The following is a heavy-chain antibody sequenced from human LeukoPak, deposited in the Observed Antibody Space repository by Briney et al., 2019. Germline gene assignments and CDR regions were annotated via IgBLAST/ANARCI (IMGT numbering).Heavy chain of an antibody. Sequence: KTSETLSLACTVSGGSISSYYWSWIRQPPGKGLEWIGSIYYSGSTDYNPSLKSRVTISVDTSKNQFSLKLSSVTAADTAVYYCARDARPPQGYCSSTSCLNWFDPWGQGTLVTVSS. D-gene: IGHD2-2*01. V-gene: IGHV4-59*01. CDR3: ARDARPPQGYCSSTSCLNWFDP. CDR1: GGSISSYY. CDR2: IYYSGST. J-gene: IGHJ5*02.